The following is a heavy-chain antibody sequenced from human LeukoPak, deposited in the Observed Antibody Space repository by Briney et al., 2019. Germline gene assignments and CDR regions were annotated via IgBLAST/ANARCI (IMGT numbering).Heavy chain of an antibody. V-gene: IGHV3-21*01. J-gene: IGHJ4*02. CDR3: AREPVPAAMNY. CDR2: ISSSSSYI. CDR1: GFTFSSYS. Sequence: GGSLTLSCAASGFTFSSYSMNWVRQAPGKGLEWVSSISSSSSYIYYADSVKGRFTMSRDNAKNSLYLQMNSLRAEDTAVYYCAREPVPAAMNYWGQGTLVTVSS. D-gene: IGHD2-2*01.